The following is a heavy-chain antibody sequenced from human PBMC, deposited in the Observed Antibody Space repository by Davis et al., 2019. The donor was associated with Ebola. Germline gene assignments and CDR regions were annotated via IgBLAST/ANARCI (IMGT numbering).Heavy chain of an antibody. CDR2: ISGSGDST. J-gene: IGHJ4*02. D-gene: IGHD3-9*01. Sequence: GESLKISCATSEFIFSSYAMSWVRQAPGKGLEWVSSISGSGDSTYYADSVKGRFTISRDNSKNTLYFQMNSLRAEDTAKYYCVNTGRFYDNDFWGQGTLVTVSS. CDR1: EFIFSSYA. V-gene: IGHV3-23*01. CDR3: VNTGRFYDNDF.